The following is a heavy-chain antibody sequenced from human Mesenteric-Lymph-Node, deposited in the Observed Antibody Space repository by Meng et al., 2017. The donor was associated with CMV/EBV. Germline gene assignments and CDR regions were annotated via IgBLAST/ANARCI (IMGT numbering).Heavy chain of an antibody. V-gene: IGHV3-7*01. CDR1: RFTFSDHW. Sequence: GESLKISCAASRFTFSDHWMFWVRQAPGKGLEWVANIKTDGSQRYSVDSVKGRFTVSRDNAKNSLYLQMNSLRAEDTAVYYCACNSGDCWGQGTLVTVSS. CDR2: IKTDGSQR. J-gene: IGHJ4*02. CDR3: ACNSGDC. D-gene: IGHD3-10*01.